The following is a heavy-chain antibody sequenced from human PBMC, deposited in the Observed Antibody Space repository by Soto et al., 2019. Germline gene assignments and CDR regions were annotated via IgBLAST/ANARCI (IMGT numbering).Heavy chain of an antibody. CDR3: AKALYGGFTY. CDR1: GFTFSVYA. Sequence: EVRLLESGGGLVQPGGSLRLSCAASGFTFSVYAMSWVRQAPGKGLEWVSGISGSGDSTHYADSVKGRFTVSRDNSKSMLYLQTHSLRAEDTAISYCAKALYGGFTYWGQGTLVTVSS. D-gene: IGHD3-10*01. J-gene: IGHJ4*02. CDR2: ISGSGDST. V-gene: IGHV3-23*01.